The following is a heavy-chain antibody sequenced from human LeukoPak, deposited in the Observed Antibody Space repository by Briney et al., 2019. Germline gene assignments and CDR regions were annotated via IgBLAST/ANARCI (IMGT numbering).Heavy chain of an antibody. D-gene: IGHD2-21*01. CDR3: ARVIVERAFDI. J-gene: IGHJ3*02. CDR1: GYTFTSYA. V-gene: IGHV1-3*01. CDR2: INAGNGNT. Sequence: ASVKVSCKASGYTFTSYAMHWVRQPPGQRLEWMGWINAGNGNTKYSQKFQGRVTITRDTSASTAYMELSSLRSEDTAVYYCARVIVERAFDIWGQGTMVTVSS.